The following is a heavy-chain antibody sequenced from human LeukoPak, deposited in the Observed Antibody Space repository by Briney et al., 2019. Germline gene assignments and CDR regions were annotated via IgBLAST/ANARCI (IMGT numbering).Heavy chain of an antibody. J-gene: IGHJ4*02. Sequence: GGSLRLSCAASGFTFTSYAMHWVRQAPGKGLEFVSAITNNGGLTYYANSVKGRFTISRDNAKKSLYLQMNSLRAEDTAVYYCARETEMANLDYWGQGTLVTVSS. CDR3: ARETEMANLDY. V-gene: IGHV3-64*01. CDR2: ITNNGGLT. CDR1: GFTFTSYA. D-gene: IGHD5-24*01.